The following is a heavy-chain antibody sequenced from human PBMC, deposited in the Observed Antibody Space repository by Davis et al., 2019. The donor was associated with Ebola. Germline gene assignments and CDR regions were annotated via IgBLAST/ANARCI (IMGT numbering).Heavy chain of an antibody. J-gene: IGHJ4*02. V-gene: IGHV3-21*04. D-gene: IGHD1-26*01. CDR1: GFTFSSYS. CDR2: ISSSSSYI. CDR3: AREGGSSHFDF. Sequence: GESLKISCEASGFTFSSYSMNWVRQAPGKGLEWVSSISSSSSYIYYADSVKGRFTISRDNAKNSLYLQMNSLRAEDTAVYYCAREGGSSHFDFWGQGTLVTVSS.